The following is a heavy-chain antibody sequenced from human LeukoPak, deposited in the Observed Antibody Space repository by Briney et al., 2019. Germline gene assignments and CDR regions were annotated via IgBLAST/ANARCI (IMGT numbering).Heavy chain of an antibody. CDR2: ITRDSGLT. CDR1: GFTFSENG. D-gene: IGHD1-26*01. V-gene: IGHV3-21*01. J-gene: IGHJ4*02. Sequence: PGGSLRLSCAASGFTFSENGMNWVRQAPGKGLEWVSSITRDSGLTYYADSVKGRFTISRDNAQNSLYSQMDSLRVEDTAKYFCARGQSFGPDWGQGILVTVSS. CDR3: ARGQSFGPD.